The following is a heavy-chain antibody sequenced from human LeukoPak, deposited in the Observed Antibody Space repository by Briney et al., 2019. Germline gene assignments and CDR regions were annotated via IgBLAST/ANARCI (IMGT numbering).Heavy chain of an antibody. D-gene: IGHD3-10*01. CDR3: ATGHSGSYSA. CDR1: GFTFTGYW. J-gene: IGHJ5*02. CDR2: ITQDGSEK. V-gene: IGHV3-7*03. Sequence: PGGSLRLSCAASGFTFTGYWMTWVRQAPGKGLEWVATITQDGSEKYYVDSVKGRFTISRDNAKNSLYLQMNSLRVEDTAVFYCATGHSGSYSAWGQGTQVTVSS.